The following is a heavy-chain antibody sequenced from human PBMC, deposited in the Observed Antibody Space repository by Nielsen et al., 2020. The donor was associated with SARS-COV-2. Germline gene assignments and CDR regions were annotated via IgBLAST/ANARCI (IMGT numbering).Heavy chain of an antibody. CDR1: GYTFTSYA. Sequence: ASVKVSCKASGYTFTSYAMHWVRQAPGQRLEWMGWVNAGNGNTKYSQKFQGRVTITRDTSASTAYMELSSLRSEDTAVYYCARGGYYDSSGYYRIQYYYYGMDVWGQGTTVTVSS. CDR3: ARGGYYDSSGYYRIQYYYYGMDV. V-gene: IGHV1-3*01. J-gene: IGHJ6*02. CDR2: VNAGNGNT. D-gene: IGHD3-22*01.